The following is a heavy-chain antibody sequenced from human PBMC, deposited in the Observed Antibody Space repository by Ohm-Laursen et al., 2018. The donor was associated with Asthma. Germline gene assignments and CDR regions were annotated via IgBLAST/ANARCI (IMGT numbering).Heavy chain of an antibody. CDR1: GFTFSYYN. D-gene: IGHD4-11*01. V-gene: IGHV3-48*04. CDR2: ISSDISTI. J-gene: IGHJ6*02. CDR3: ARDLRTNYSDFQHYYYGMDV. Sequence: SLRLSCSASGFTFSYYNMNWVRQAPGKGLEWVSFISSDISTIYYADSVKGRFTISRDNAKNSLYLQMNSLRAEDTAVYYCARDLRTNYSDFQHYYYGMDVWGQGTTVTVSS.